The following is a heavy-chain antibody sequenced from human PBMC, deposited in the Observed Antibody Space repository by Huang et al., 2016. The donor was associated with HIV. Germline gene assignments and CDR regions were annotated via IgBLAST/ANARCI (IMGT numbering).Heavy chain of an antibody. D-gene: IGHD1-1*01. CDR2: MRNDVSNN. J-gene: IGHJ4*02. CDR1: GFTFRTFG. V-gene: IGHV3-30*02. Sequence: QVQLVESGGGVVQPGGSLRPSCAASGFTFRTFGLHWVRQARGKGLEWLAFMRNDVSNNYYADSVNGRFTISRDNSKNTMYLQMNRLRTEDTAVYYCAKDRNWNDEAIDYWGQRTLVTVSS. CDR3: AKDRNWNDEAIDY.